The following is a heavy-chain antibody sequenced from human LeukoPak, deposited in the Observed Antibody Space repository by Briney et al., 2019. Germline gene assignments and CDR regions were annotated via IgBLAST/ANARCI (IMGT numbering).Heavy chain of an antibody. CDR3: ARVVNGYRLDY. D-gene: IGHD5-24*01. V-gene: IGHV4-30-2*01. Sequence: KPSETLSLTCAVYGGSFSGYYWSWIRQPPGKGLEWIGYIYHSGSTYYNPSLKSRVTISVDRSKNQFSLKLSSVTAADTAVYYCARVVNGYRLDYWGQGTLVTVSS. J-gene: IGHJ4*02. CDR2: IYHSGST. CDR1: GGSFSGYY.